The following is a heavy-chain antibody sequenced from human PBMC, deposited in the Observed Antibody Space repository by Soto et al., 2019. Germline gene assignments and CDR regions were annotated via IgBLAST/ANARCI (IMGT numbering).Heavy chain of an antibody. J-gene: IGHJ5*02. CDR3: ARVPPPTAWYNWFDP. CDR1: GGSFSGYY. Sequence: SETLSLTCAVYGGSFSGYYWSWIRQPPGKGLEWIGEINHSGSTNYNPSLKSRVTISVDTSKNQFSLKLSSVTAADTAVYYCARVPPPTAWYNWFDPWGQGTLVTVSS. CDR2: INHSGST. V-gene: IGHV4-34*01.